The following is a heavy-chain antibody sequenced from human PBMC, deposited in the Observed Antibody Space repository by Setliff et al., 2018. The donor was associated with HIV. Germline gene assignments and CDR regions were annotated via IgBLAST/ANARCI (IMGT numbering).Heavy chain of an antibody. Sequence: ASVKVSCKASGYIFSTYGISWVRQTPGQGLEWMGWISHYNGNTKYAQKFQGRVTISTDTSTSTAYMEVRSLRSDDTAVYYCARDLRGFNNWFDPWGQGTLVTVSS. CDR1: GYIFSTYG. J-gene: IGHJ5*02. CDR2: ISHYNGNT. V-gene: IGHV1-18*01. CDR3: ARDLRGFNNWFDP. D-gene: IGHD3-9*01.